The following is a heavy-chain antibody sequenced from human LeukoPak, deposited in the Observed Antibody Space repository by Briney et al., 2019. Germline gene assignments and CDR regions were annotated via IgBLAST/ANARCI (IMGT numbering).Heavy chain of an antibody. D-gene: IGHD2-15*01. CDR2: ISSSSSYI. CDR3: ARARDCSGGSCYYYYMDV. V-gene: IGHV3-21*01. CDR1: GFTFSSYA. Sequence: GGSLRLSCAASGFTFSSYAMHWVRQAPGKGLEWVSSISSSSSYIYYADSVKGRFTISRDNAKNSLYLQMNSLRAEDTAVYYCARARDCSGGSCYYYYMDVWGRGTTVTVSS. J-gene: IGHJ6*03.